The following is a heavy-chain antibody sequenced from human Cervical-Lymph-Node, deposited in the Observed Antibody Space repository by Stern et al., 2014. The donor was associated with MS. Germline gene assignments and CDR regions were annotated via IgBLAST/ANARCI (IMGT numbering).Heavy chain of an antibody. J-gene: IGHJ6*02. V-gene: IGHV3-9*01. CDR3: AKDVRVYSSGWFRGMDV. D-gene: IGHD6-19*01. Sequence: EVQLVESGGGLVQPGRSLRLSCVGSGFTFDDYDMHWVRPAPGKGLEWVSTISWSSGSIGYAASVKGRFTTSRDNAKNSRYLQMNSLKPEDTALYYCAKDVRVYSSGWFRGMDVWGQGTTVTVSS. CDR2: ISWSSGSI. CDR1: GFTFDDYD.